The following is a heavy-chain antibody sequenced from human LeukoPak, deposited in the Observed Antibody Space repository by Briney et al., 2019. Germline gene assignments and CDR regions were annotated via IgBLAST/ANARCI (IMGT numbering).Heavy chain of an antibody. D-gene: IGHD6-13*01. CDR3: AKAIAAAHYDF. Sequence: ASVKVSCKASGYTFTGYYIHWVRQAPGQELEWMGWIYPNSGGTNYAQKFQCRVTMTRDTSISTAYMELSRLTSDDTAIYYCAKAIAAAHYDFWGQGTLVTVSS. CDR2: IYPNSGGT. CDR1: GYTFTGYY. J-gene: IGHJ4*02. V-gene: IGHV1-2*02.